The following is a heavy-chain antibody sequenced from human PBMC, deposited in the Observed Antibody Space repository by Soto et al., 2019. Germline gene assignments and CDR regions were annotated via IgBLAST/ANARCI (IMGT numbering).Heavy chain of an antibody. V-gene: IGHV3-30-3*01. D-gene: IGHD1-26*01. J-gene: IGHJ4*02. CDR1: GFTFSSYA. CDR2: ISYDGSNK. Sequence: QVQLVESGGGVVQPGRSLRLSCAASGFTFSSYAMHWVRQAPGKGLEWVAVISYDGSNKYYADSVKGRFTISRDNSKNTLYLQMNSLTAEDTAVYYCASPDSGSHSPLDYWGQGTLVTVSS. CDR3: ASPDSGSHSPLDY.